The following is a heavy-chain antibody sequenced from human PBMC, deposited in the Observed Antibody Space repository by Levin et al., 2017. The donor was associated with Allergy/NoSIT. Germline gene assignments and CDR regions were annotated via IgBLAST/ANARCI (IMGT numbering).Heavy chain of an antibody. CDR3: ARRYCSSGSCYSGFDY. Sequence: PSQTLSLTCTVSGDSISSYYWSWIRQPPGKGLEWIGYIYYSGSTNYNPSLKSRVTLSVDTSKNQFSLKLSSVTAADTAVYYCARRYCSSGSCYSGFDYWGQGTLVTVSS. J-gene: IGHJ4*02. CDR1: GDSISSYY. CDR2: IYYSGST. V-gene: IGHV4-59*08. D-gene: IGHD2-15*01.